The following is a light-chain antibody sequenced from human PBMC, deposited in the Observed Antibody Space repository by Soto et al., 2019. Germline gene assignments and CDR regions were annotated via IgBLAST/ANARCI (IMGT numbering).Light chain of an antibody. Sequence: QSVLTQPPSVSAAPGQKVTISCSGNTSNIVNNFVSWYQHLPGAAPKLLIYVNNKRPSGVPERFSGYKGGSSATLVITGLQTGDEGDYYCGTWDTRLSGVVFGGGTKLTVL. J-gene: IGLJ2*01. CDR1: TSNIVNNF. CDR3: GTWDTRLSGVV. V-gene: IGLV1-51*01. CDR2: VNN.